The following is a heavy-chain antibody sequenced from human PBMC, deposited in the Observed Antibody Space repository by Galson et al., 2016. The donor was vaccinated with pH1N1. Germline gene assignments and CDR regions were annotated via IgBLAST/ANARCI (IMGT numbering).Heavy chain of an antibody. CDR1: GFTFGTYA. CDR2: IGGTGRST. J-gene: IGHJ5*02. V-gene: IGHV3-23*01. D-gene: IGHD3-16*02. Sequence: SLRLSCAASGFTFGTYAMSWVRQIPEKGLEWVATIGGTGRSTYYLDSVEGRFTISRDNSKNTLYLQMNTLRAEDTAVYYCAKDLLTWESYRDELETWGRGTLVTVSS. CDR3: AKDLLTWESYRDELET.